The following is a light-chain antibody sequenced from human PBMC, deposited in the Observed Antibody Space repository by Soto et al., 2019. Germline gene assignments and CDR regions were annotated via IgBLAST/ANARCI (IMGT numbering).Light chain of an antibody. CDR3: LQDFNYPWT. V-gene: IGKV1-5*03. CDR2: KAS. J-gene: IGKJ1*01. Sequence: DIQMTQSPSTLSGAVGDRVTITCRASQTISSWLAWYQQKPGKAPKLLIYKASTLKSGVPSRFSGSGSGTEFTLTISNLQPDDFATYYCLQDFNYPWTFGQGTKVDIK. CDR1: QTISSW.